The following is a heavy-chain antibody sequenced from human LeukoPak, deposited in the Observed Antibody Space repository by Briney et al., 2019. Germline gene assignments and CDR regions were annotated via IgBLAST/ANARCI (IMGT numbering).Heavy chain of an antibody. D-gene: IGHD3-10*01. CDR3: ARQGSMTRGGYLLDP. V-gene: IGHV4-39*01. Sequence: PSETLSLTCTVSGASINASNFYWAWIRQHPGKGLESIGNIHYTGRTYSSASLNSRVTISVDTSKNQFSLKLTSVTVADTAVYFCARQGSMTRGGYLLDPCGQGTLVIVSS. CDR1: GASINASNFY. J-gene: IGHJ5*02. CDR2: IHYTGRT.